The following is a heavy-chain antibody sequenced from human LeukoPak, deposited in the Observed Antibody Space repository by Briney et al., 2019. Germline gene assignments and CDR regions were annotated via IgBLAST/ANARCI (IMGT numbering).Heavy chain of an antibody. V-gene: IGHV4-34*01. CDR2: INHSGST. D-gene: IGHD2-21*02. CDR1: GGSFSGYY. Sequence: SETLSLTCAAYGGSFSGYYWSWIRQPPGKGLEWIGEINHSGSTNYNPSLKSRVTISVDTSKNQFSLKLSSVTAADTAVYYCARGMTLWGQGTLVTVSS. J-gene: IGHJ4*02. CDR3: ARGMTL.